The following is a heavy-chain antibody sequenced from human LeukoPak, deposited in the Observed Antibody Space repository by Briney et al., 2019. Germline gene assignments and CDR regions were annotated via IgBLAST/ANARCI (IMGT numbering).Heavy chain of an antibody. Sequence: GGSLRLSCAASGFTVSSNYMSWVRQAPGKGLEWVSVIYSGGSTYYADSVKGRFTISRDNSKNTLYLQMNSLRAEDTAVYYCARERGRVIVVIPTAEYAFDVWGRGTMVTVSS. J-gene: IGHJ3*01. CDR1: GFTVSSNY. D-gene: IGHD2-2*01. V-gene: IGHV3-53*01. CDR2: IYSGGST. CDR3: ARERGRVIVVIPTAEYAFDV.